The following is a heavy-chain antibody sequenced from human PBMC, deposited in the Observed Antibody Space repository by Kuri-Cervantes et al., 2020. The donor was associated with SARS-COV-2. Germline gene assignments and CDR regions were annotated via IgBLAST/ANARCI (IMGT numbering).Heavy chain of an antibody. V-gene: IGHV1-2*06. CDR2: INPNTGDY. J-gene: IGHJ5*01. D-gene: IGHD3-16*02. CDR1: GYPFTNNY. Sequence: ASVKVSCKASGYPFTNNYIHWVRKARGQHLEWMGRINPNTGDYYYVQRFQGRVTMTRDTSINTAYLDLSGLTSVDTAVYFCASNRLWGTYHYFESWGHGTLVTVSS. CDR3: ASNRLWGTYHYFES.